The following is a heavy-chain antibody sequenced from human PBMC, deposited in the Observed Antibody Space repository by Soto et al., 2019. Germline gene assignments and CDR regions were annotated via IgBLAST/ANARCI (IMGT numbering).Heavy chain of an antibody. CDR1: GGIFSTYV. CDR2: VIPMVGTT. V-gene: IGHV1-69*01. D-gene: IGHD1-1*01. CDR3: ARGSGSRVRDYYYGMDV. J-gene: IGHJ6*02. Sequence: QVQLVQSGAEVKKPGSSVKVSCKASGGIFSTYVITWVRQAPGQGLEWMGGVIPMVGTTNYAQKFQGRVTITADESTSTTYMELSSLISEDTAMYYCARGSGSRVRDYYYGMDVWGQGTTVTVSS.